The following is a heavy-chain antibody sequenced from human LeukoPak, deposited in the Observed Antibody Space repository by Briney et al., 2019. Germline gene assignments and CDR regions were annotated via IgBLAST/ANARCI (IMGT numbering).Heavy chain of an antibody. J-gene: IGHJ6*03. V-gene: IGHV1-69*06. Sequence: SVKVSCKASGGTFSSYAISWVRQAPGQGLEWMGGIIPIFGTANYAQKFQGRVTITADKSTSTAYMELSSLRSEDTAVYYCARDQELGLHQPRYMDVWGKGTTVTVSS. CDR2: IIPIFGTA. CDR1: GGTFSSYA. CDR3: ARDQELGLHQPRYMDV. D-gene: IGHD1-7*01.